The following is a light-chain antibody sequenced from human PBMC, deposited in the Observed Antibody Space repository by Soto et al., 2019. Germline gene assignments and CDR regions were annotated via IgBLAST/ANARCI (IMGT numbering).Light chain of an antibody. CDR1: GSDVGSYNY. J-gene: IGLJ3*02. Sequence: QSALTQPASVSGSPGQSITLSCIGTGSDVGSYNYVSWYQQRPGKAPKLMIYEVNNRPSGVSDHFSGSKSANTASLTISGLQSEDEATYYCSSYTTDTIWVFGGGTKVTVL. CDR2: EVN. CDR3: SSYTTDTIWV. V-gene: IGLV2-14*01.